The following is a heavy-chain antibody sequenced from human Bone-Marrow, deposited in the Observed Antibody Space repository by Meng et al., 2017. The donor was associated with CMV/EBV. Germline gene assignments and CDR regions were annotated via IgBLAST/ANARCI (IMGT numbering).Heavy chain of an antibody. Sequence: SVKVSCKASGGTFSSYAISWVRQAPGQGLEWMGGIIPILRVVNYAQKFQGRVTITADKSTSTAYMELSSLRPEDTAVYYCARVIGVPAYYYYEMDVWGQGTTVTVSS. V-gene: IGHV1-69*10. J-gene: IGHJ6*02. CDR2: IIPILRVV. CDR3: ARVIGVPAYYYYEMDV. D-gene: IGHD2-2*01. CDR1: GGTFSSYA.